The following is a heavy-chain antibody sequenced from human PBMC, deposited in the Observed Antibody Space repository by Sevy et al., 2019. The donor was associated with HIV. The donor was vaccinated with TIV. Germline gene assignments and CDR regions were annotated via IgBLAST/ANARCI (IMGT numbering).Heavy chain of an antibody. J-gene: IGHJ4*02. CDR3: AIGPPDGSYDYFDY. CDR1: GFTFSSYN. CDR2: ISGSSNYI. V-gene: IGHV3-21*06. Sequence: GGSLRLSCAASGFTFSSYNMNWVRQAPGKGLEWVSSISGSSNYIYYAESLKGRFFISRDNAKNTLYLQMNSLRAYDTAVYYCAIGPPDGSYDYFDYWGQGTLVTVSS. D-gene: IGHD1-26*01.